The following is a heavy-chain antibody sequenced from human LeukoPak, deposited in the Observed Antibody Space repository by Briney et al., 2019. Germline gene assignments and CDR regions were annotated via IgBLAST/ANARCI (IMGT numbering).Heavy chain of an antibody. Sequence: ASVNVSCKASGYTFTGYYMHWVRQAPGQGLEWMGLINPGGDNTNYAQNFQGRVTMTRDTSASTVYMELSSLRSEDTAIYYCARIRDGYNDAYDIWGQGTVVTVPS. CDR1: GYTFTGYY. D-gene: IGHD5-24*01. CDR3: ARIRDGYNDAYDI. CDR2: INPGGDNT. V-gene: IGHV1-46*01. J-gene: IGHJ3*02.